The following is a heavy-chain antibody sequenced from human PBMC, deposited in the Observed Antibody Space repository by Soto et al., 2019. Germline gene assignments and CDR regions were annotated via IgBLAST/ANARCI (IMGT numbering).Heavy chain of an antibody. Sequence: QVHLVQSGAEVKKSGSSVTVSCRASGGTFSNYAISWVRQAPGQGFEWLGGIIPIFRTPNKVQEFQGRVKITADTSTNTAYMELSSLRSEDTAVYFCAVGSREPYNWNYYSYGLDVWGQGTTVTVS. CDR3: AVGSREPYNWNYYSYGLDV. J-gene: IGHJ6*02. CDR2: IIPIFRTP. CDR1: GGTFSNYA. D-gene: IGHD1-20*01. V-gene: IGHV1-69*06.